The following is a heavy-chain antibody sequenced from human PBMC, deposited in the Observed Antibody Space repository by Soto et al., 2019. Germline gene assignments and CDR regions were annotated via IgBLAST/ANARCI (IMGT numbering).Heavy chain of an antibody. V-gene: IGHV1-69*19. CDR2: ISPMFGAA. CDR3: AREVQVHTPAFVY. J-gene: IGHJ4*02. Sequence: QVQLVQSGAEIKKPGSSVKVSCQSSGGTFNTYAMNWVRQAPGQGPEWMGDISPMFGAAHYAPKFQCRVTIPADETTGTSYTQLGGLTSEDTALYFCAREVQVHTPAFVYWGQGTLVTVSS. CDR1: GGTFNTYA. D-gene: IGHD3-10*01.